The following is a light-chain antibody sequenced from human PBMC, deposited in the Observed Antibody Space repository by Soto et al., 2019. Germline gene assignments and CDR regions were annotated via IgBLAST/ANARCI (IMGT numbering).Light chain of an antibody. CDR3: QQLSSYPFT. CDR2: AAS. Sequence: IQLTQSPSSLSASVGDRVTITGRASQGISDDLAWYQQKQGKAPKLLIYAASILDIGVPSRFRGSGSRTDFTLTISSLQPEDFANYYCQQLSSYPFTCVPGAKVDIK. J-gene: IGKJ3*01. V-gene: IGKV1-9*01. CDR1: QGISDD.